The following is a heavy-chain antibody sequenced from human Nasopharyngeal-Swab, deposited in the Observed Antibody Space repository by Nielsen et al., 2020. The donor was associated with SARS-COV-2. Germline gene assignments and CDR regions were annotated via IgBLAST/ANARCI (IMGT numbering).Heavy chain of an antibody. V-gene: IGHV3-13*01. J-gene: IGHJ4*02. D-gene: IGHD6-13*01. CDR3: ARGGRQQLYGSCDY. CDR2: IGTAGDT. Sequence: GESLKISCAASGFTFSSYGMHWVRQATGKGLEWVSAIGTAGDTYYPGSVKGRFTISRENAKNSLYLQMNSLRAGDTAVYYCARGGRQQLYGSCDYWGQGTLVTVSS. CDR1: GFTFSSYG.